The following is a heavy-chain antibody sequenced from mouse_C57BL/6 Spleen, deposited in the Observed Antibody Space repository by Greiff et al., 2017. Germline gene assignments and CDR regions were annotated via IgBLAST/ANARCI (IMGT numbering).Heavy chain of an antibody. D-gene: IGHD2-4*01. V-gene: IGHV1-84*01. CDR3: ARGIYFDYDGYYFDY. Sequence: LQESGPELVKPGASVKISCKASGYTFTDYYINWVKQRPGQGLEWIGWIYPGSGNTKYNEKFKGKATLTVDTSSSTAYMQLSSLTSEDSAVYFCARGIYFDYDGYYFDYWGQGTTLTVSS. J-gene: IGHJ2*01. CDR1: GYTFTDYY. CDR2: IYPGSGNT.